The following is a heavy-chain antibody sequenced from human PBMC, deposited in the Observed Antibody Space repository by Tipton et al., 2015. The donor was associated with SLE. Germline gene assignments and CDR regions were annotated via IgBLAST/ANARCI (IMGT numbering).Heavy chain of an antibody. V-gene: IGHV4-34*01. D-gene: IGHD6-19*01. Sequence: TLSLTCAVYGGSFSHYYWTWIRQSPGKGLEWIGEINHSGSTNYNPSLKSRVTVSADTSKNQFSLKLSSVTAADTAVYYCARDVGLSSGWYGAFDIWGQGTMVTVSS. CDR3: ARDVGLSSGWYGAFDI. CDR1: GGSFSHYY. CDR2: INHSGST. J-gene: IGHJ3*02.